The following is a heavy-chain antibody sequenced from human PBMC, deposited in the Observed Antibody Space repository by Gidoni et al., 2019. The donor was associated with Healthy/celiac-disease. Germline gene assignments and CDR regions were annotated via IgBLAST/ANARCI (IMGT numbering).Heavy chain of an antibody. CDR2: ISSSSSYT. V-gene: IGHV3-11*06. CDR3: ARETTKDPCFDY. Sequence: QVQLVESGGGLVKPGGSLRLSCAASGFPFSAYYMSWIRQAPGKGLEWVSYISSSSSYTNYADSVKGRFTISRDNAKNSLYLQMNSLRAEDTAVYYCARETTKDPCFDYWGQGTLVTVSS. CDR1: GFPFSAYY. J-gene: IGHJ4*02.